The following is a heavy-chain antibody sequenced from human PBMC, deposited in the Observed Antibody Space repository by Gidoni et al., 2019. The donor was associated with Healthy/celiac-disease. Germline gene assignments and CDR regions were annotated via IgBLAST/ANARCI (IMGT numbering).Heavy chain of an antibody. CDR3: ARGDDFWSGYYTGLTYFQH. CDR2: ISSSSSTI. V-gene: IGHV3-48*02. J-gene: IGHJ1*01. D-gene: IGHD3-3*01. CDR1: GFTFSSYS. Sequence: EVQLVESGGGLVQPGGSLRLSCAASGFTFSSYSMNWVRQAPGKGLEWVSYISSSSSTIYYADSVKGRFTISRDNAKNSLYLQMNSLRDEDTAVYYCARGDDFWSGYYTGLTYFQHWGQGTLVTVSS.